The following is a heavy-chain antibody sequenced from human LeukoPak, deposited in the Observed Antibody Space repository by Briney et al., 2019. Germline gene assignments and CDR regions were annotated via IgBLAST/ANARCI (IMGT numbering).Heavy chain of an antibody. D-gene: IGHD2-2*01. V-gene: IGHV3-48*03. Sequence: GGSLRLSCAASGVTFSSYEMNWVRQAPGKGLEWVSYISSSGSTIYYADSVKGRFTISRDNAKNSLYLQMNSLRAEDTAVYYCARASRPVDYWGQGTLVTVSS. J-gene: IGHJ4*02. CDR1: GVTFSSYE. CDR3: ARASRPVDY. CDR2: ISSSGSTI.